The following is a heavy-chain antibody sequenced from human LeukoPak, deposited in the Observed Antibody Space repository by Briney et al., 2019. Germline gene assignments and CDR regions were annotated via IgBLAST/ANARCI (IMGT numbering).Heavy chain of an antibody. CDR2: IRSKANSYAA. J-gene: IGHJ6*02. V-gene: IGHV3-73*01. D-gene: IGHD3-22*01. CDR1: GFTFSGSA. Sequence: GGSLRLSCAASGFTFSGSAMHWVRQASGKGLEWVGRIRSKANSYAAAYAASVKGRFTIPRDDSKNTAYLQMNSLKTEDTAVYYCTRRQDYYDSSGYGDYYYGMDVWGQGTTVTVSS. CDR3: TRRQDYYDSSGYGDYYYGMDV.